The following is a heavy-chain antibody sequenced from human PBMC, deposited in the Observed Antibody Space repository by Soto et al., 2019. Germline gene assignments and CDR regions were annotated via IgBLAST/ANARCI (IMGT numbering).Heavy chain of an antibody. CDR2: INPSGGST. CDR3: ATYYGSGSYYRGIYYYYYGMDV. V-gene: IGHV1-46*01. D-gene: IGHD3-10*01. Sequence: ASVKVSCKAPGYTFTSYYMHWVRQAPGQGLESMGIINPSGGSTSYAQKFQGRVTMTRDTSTSTVYMEVSSLRAEDTAVYYCATYYGSGSYYRGIYYYYYGMDVWVQGTTVTVSS. J-gene: IGHJ6*01. CDR1: GYTFTSYY.